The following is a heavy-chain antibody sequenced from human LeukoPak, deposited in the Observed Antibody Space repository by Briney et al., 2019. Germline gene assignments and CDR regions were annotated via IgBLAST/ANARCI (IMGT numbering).Heavy chain of an antibody. J-gene: IGHJ4*02. CDR2: IYYSGST. CDR1: GGSISSGGYY. V-gene: IGHV4-31*03. D-gene: IGHD5-18*01. CDR3: ARGVDTAMVPFDY. Sequence: SQTLSLTCTVSGGSISSGGYYWSWIRQHPGKGLEWIGYIYYSGSTNYNPSLKSRVTISVDTSKNQFSLKLSSVTAADTAVYYCARGVDTAMVPFDYWGQGTLVTVSS.